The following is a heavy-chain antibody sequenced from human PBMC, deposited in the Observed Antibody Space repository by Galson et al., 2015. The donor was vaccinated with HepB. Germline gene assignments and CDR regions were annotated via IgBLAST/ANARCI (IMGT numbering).Heavy chain of an antibody. J-gene: IGHJ3*02. CDR3: VNYRGAAFDN. CDR2: IKEDGSEK. CDR1: GFTFTNYG. D-gene: IGHD1-14*01. Sequence: SLRLSCAVSGFTFTNYGMSWVRQAPGKGLEWVANIKEDGSEKNYVDSVKGRFSISRDNASSSVYLQMKSLRPEDTAVYYCVNYRGAAFDNWGQGTMVTVSS. V-gene: IGHV3-7*02.